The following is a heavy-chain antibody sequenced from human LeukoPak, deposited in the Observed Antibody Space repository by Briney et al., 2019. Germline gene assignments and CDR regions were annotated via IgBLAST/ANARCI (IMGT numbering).Heavy chain of an antibody. J-gene: IGHJ3*02. CDR1: GGSISSYY. D-gene: IGHD6-19*01. Sequence: SETLSLTCTVSGGSISSYYWSWIRQPPGKGLEWIGYIYYSGSTNYNPSLKSRVTISVDTSKNQFSLKLSSVTAADTAVYYCARFLGQQWLVFAFDIWGQGTMVTVSS. CDR2: IYYSGST. CDR3: ARFLGQQWLVFAFDI. V-gene: IGHV4-59*01.